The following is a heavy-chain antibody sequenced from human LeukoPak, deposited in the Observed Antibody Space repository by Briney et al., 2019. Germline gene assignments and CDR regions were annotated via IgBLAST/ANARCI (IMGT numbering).Heavy chain of an antibody. V-gene: IGHV4-59*12. CDR2: IYYSGST. D-gene: IGHD6-13*01. Sequence: SETLSLTCTVSGGSISSYYWSWIRQPPGKGLEWIGYIYYSGSTNYNPSLKSRVTISVDTSKNQFSLKLSSVTAADTAVYYCARVGGAAAGFDYWGQGTLVTVSS. CDR1: GGSISSYY. CDR3: ARVGGAAAGFDY. J-gene: IGHJ4*02.